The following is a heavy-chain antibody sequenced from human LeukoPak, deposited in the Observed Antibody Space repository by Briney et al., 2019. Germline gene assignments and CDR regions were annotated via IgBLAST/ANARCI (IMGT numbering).Heavy chain of an antibody. CDR3: TTGNTDYDFWSGPDEYYYGMDV. CDR2: IKSKTDGGTT. Sequence: GGSLRLSCAASGFTFSNAWMNWVRQAPGKGLEWVGRIKSKTDGGTTDYAAPVKGRFTISRDDSKNTLYLQMNSLKTEDTAVYYCTTGNTDYDFWSGPDEYYYGMDVWGQGTTVTVSS. CDR1: GFTFSNAW. J-gene: IGHJ6*02. V-gene: IGHV3-15*07. D-gene: IGHD3-3*01.